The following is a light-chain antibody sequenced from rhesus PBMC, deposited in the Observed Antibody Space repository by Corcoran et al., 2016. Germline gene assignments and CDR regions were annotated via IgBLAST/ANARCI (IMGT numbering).Light chain of an antibody. J-gene: IGLJ1*01. CDR2: EVT. CDR1: SSDIGAYQS. Sequence: QAALTQPRSVSGSPGQSVTISCTGTSSDIGAYQSVSWYQQQPGTAPKIMIYEVTKRPSGVSYRFSGSKSGNTASLTISGPQAEDEADYYCSANGGNDYSFGTGTRLTVL. V-gene: IGLV2-32*02. CDR3: SANGGNDYS.